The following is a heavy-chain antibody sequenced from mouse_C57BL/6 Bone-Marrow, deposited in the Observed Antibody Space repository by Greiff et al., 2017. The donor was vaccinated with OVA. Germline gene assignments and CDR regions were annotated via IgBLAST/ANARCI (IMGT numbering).Heavy chain of an antibody. V-gene: IGHV1-69*01. CDR2: IDPSDSYP. Sequence: QVQLQQPGAELVMPGASVKLSCKASGYTFTSYWMHWVKQRPGQGLEWIGEIDPSDSYPNYNQKFKGKSTLTVDKSSSTAYMQLSSLTSEDSAVYYCARSRGGSGYGAWFAYWGQGTLVTVSA. CDR1: GYTFTSYW. J-gene: IGHJ3*01. D-gene: IGHD3-2*02. CDR3: ARSRGGSGYGAWFAY.